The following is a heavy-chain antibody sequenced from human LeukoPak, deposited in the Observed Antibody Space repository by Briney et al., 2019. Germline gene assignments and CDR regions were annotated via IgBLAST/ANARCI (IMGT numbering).Heavy chain of an antibody. J-gene: IGHJ6*02. V-gene: IGHV3-48*03. CDR2: ISSSGSTI. Sequence: PGGSLRLSCAASGFTFSSYEMNWVRQAPGKGLEWVSYISSSGSTIYYADSVKGRFTISRDNAMNSLYLQMNSLRAEDTAVYYCARDRAYYYGSGSYSYYYYGMDVWGQGTTVTVSS. CDR3: ARDRAYYYGSGSYSYYYYGMDV. CDR1: GFTFSSYE. D-gene: IGHD3-10*01.